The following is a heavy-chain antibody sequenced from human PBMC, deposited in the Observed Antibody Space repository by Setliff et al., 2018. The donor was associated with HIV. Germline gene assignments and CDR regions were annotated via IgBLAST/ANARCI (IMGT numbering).Heavy chain of an antibody. CDR2: IYSSGST. Sequence: PSETLSLTCTVSGGSISSYYWSWIRQPPGKGLEWRGHIYSSGSTNYNPSLKSRGTISVDTSKNQFSLKLHSVTALDTAVYYCAKTIGRYFDIFDNCGQGTLVTASS. D-gene: IGHD3-9*01. J-gene: IGHJ4*02. V-gene: IGHV4-4*09. CDR3: AKTIGRYFDIFDN. CDR1: GGSISSYY.